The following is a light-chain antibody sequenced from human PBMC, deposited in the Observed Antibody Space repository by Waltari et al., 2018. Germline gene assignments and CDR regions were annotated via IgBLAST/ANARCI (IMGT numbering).Light chain of an antibody. J-gene: IGKJ5*01. CDR3: QQYNNWPLT. V-gene: IGKV3-15*01. Sequence: EIVMTQSPGTLSVSPGERATLPCRASQSVSSNLAWYQQKPGQAPRLLIYGASTRATGLPARFSGSESGTEFTLTISSLQSEDFAVYYCQQYNNWPLTFGQGTRLEIK. CDR1: QSVSSN. CDR2: GAS.